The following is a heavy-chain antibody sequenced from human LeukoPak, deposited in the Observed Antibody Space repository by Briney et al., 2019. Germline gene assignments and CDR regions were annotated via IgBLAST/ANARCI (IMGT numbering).Heavy chain of an antibody. CDR2: IDPSDSET. D-gene: IGHD5-18*01. CDR3: ARQTAMGRSGDY. CDR1: GYSFTSYW. J-gene: IGHJ4*02. Sequence: KSGESLKISCKASGYSFTSYWIGWVRQLPGKGLEWMGIIDPSDSETRYTPSFQGHVTISADKSLTTAYLQWNSLKASDTAMYYCARQTAMGRSGDYWGQGTLVAVSS. V-gene: IGHV5-51*01.